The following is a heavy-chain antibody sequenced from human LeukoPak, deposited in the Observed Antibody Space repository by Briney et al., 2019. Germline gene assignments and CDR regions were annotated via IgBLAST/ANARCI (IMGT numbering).Heavy chain of an antibody. Sequence: GGSLRLSCAVSGFSLSINAMCWVRQAPGKGLEWVSGLSRDADKTYYADSVQGRFTISRDTSKKTLYLQMDTLRVEDTAIYYCAKEEVPNDYWGQGTLVTVSS. CDR3: AKEEVPNDY. J-gene: IGHJ4*02. V-gene: IGHV3-23*01. D-gene: IGHD2-2*01. CDR1: GFSLSINA. CDR2: LSRDADKT.